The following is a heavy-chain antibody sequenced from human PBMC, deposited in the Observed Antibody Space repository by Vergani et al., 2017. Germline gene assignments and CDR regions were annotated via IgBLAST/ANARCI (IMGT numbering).Heavy chain of an antibody. CDR1: GFAPNRHA. Sequence: QVQLVESGGGVVQPGTPLRPSGVFSGFAPNRHAMYWVRQAPGKGLEWVVGLSFDGTNEYYPDLVKGRFTISRDIAKNTLYLQVRSLRLEDTGVYHCVRDRGLCAGGRCYTEAWDYWGQGTPVTVSS. CDR2: LSFDGTNE. V-gene: IGHV3-30-3*01. D-gene: IGHD2-2*02. CDR3: VRDRGLCAGGRCYTEAWDY. J-gene: IGHJ4*02.